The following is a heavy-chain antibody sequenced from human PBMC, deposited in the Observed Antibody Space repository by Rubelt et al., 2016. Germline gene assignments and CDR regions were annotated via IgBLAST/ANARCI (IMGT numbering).Heavy chain of an antibody. D-gene: IGHD3-22*01. J-gene: IGHJ4*02. CDR2: ISYDGSNK. CDR3: ARDRSFFRITMIVVD. Sequence: ISYDGSNKYYADSVKGRFTISRDNSKNTLYLQMNSLRAEDTAVYYCARDRSFFRITMIVVDWGQGTLVTVSS. V-gene: IGHV3-30*01.